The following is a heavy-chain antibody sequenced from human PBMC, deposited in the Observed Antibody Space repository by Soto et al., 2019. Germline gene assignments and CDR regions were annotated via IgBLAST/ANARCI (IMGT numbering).Heavy chain of an antibody. D-gene: IGHD5-12*01. CDR2: IRSKAYGGTT. J-gene: IGHJ4*02. CDR1: GFTFGDYA. Sequence: GGSLRLSCTASGFTFGDYAMSWVRQAPGKGLEWVGFIRSKAYGGTTEYAASVKGRFTISRDDSKSIAYLQMNSLKTEDTAVYYCTRSGYSGYYWGQGTLVTISS. V-gene: IGHV3-49*04. CDR3: TRSGYSGYY.